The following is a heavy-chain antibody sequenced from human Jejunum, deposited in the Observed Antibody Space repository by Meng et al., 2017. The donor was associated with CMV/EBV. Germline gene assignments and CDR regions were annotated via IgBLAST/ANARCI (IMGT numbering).Heavy chain of an antibody. D-gene: IGHD1-1*01. CDR2: ISHGGIT. CDR3: GMERVN. J-gene: IGHJ4*02. Sequence: QFQQGGDGLLNSSRTLSRPRAVHGGSLSPYYWTWIRQIPGKWLEWIGEISHGGITNYNPSVKSRVTLLIDTSKNQFSLKLSSVTAADTAVYYCGMERVNWGQGILVTVSS. CDR1: GGSLSPYY. V-gene: IGHV4-34*01.